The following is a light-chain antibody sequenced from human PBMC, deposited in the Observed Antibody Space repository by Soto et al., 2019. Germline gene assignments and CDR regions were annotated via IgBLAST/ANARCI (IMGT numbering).Light chain of an antibody. Sequence: DIQMTQSPSTLSASVGDRVTITCRASQSIRTWLAWYQQKPGKAPRLLMYQASSLKSGVPSRFSGSGSETAFTLTITSLQPDDTATYFCQQYSTYLWTFGQGTKVDIK. CDR2: QAS. V-gene: IGKV1-5*03. CDR1: QSIRTW. CDR3: QQYSTYLWT. J-gene: IGKJ1*01.